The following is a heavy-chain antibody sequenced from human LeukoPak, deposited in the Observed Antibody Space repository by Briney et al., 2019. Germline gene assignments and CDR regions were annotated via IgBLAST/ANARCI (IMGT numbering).Heavy chain of an antibody. CDR2: INHSGST. V-gene: IGHV4-34*01. CDR3: ARVRGSSLWFTLGGFDP. CDR1: GGSFSGYY. Sequence: SETLSLTCVVYGGSFSGYYWSWIRQPPGKGLEWIGEINHSGSTNYNPSLKSRVTISVDTSKNQFSLKLSSVTAADTAVYYCARVRGSSLWFTLGGFDPWGQGTLVTVSS. D-gene: IGHD3-10*01. J-gene: IGHJ5*02.